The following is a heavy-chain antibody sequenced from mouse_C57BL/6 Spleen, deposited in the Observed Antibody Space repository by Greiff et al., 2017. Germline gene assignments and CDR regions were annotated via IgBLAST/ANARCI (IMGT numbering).Heavy chain of an antibody. Sequence: VQLKESGPGLVKPSQSLSLTCSVTGYSITSGYYWNWIRQFPGNKLEWMGYISYDGSNNYNPSLKNRISITRDTSKNQFFLKLNSVTTEDTATYYCASNDLYAMDYWGQGTSVTVSS. CDR1: GYSITSGYY. J-gene: IGHJ4*01. CDR2: ISYDGSN. V-gene: IGHV3-6*01. CDR3: ASNDLYAMDY. D-gene: IGHD2-12*01.